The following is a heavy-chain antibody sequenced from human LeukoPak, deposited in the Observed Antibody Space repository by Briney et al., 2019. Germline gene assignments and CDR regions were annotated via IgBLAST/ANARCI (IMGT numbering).Heavy chain of an antibody. J-gene: IGHJ6*02. CDR3: ARADYDILDGMDV. D-gene: IGHD3-9*01. V-gene: IGHV3-30-3*01. CDR2: ISYDGSNK. Sequence: PGGSLRLSCAASGFTFSSYAMHWVRQAPGKGLEWVAVISYDGSNKYYADSVKGRFTISRDNSKSTLYLQMNSLRAEDTAVYYCARADYDILDGMDVWGQGTTVTVSS. CDR1: GFTFSSYA.